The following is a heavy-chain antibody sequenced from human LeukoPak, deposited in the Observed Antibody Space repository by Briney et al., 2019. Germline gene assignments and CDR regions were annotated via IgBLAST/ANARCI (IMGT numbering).Heavy chain of an antibody. Sequence: ASVKVSCKASGYTFTGYYIHWVRQAPGQGLEWMGWINPNNGDTNYAQKFQGRATMTRDTSVSTAYMELRSLISDDTAVYYCARQFGYFDCMPGCYYGMDVWGQGTTVTVSS. CDR3: ARQFGYFDCMPGCYYGMDV. V-gene: IGHV1-2*02. CDR2: INPNNGDT. J-gene: IGHJ6*02. CDR1: GYTFTGYY. D-gene: IGHD3-9*01.